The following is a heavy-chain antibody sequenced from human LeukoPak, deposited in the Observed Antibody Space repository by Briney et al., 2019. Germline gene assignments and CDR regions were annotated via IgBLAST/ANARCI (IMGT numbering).Heavy chain of an antibody. J-gene: IGHJ3*02. Sequence: SETLSLTCTVSGGSISSYYWSWIRQPPGQGLEWIGYIYYSGSTNYNSSLKSRVTISVDTSKNQFSLKLSSMTAADTAVYYCARRAVAVTLDAFDIWGQGTMVTVSS. CDR2: IYYSGST. CDR3: ARRAVAVTLDAFDI. V-gene: IGHV4-59*01. CDR1: GGSISSYY. D-gene: IGHD6-19*01.